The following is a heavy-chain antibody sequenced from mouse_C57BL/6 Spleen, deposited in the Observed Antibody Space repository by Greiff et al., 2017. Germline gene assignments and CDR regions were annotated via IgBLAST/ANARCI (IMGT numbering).Heavy chain of an antibody. CDR1: GYSFTGYY. V-gene: IGHV1-42*01. J-gene: IGHJ4*01. D-gene: IGHD2-3*01. CDR2: INPSTGGT. Sequence: VQLQQSGPELVKPGASVKISCKASGYSFTGYYMNWVKQSPEKSLEWIGEINPSTGGTTYNQKFKAKATLTVDKSSSTAYMQLKSLTSEDSAVYYCAIWLLPYAMDYWGQGTSVTVSS. CDR3: AIWLLPYAMDY.